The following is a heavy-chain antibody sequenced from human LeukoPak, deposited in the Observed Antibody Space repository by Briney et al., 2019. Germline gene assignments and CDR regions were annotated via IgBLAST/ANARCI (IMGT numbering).Heavy chain of an antibody. J-gene: IGHJ4*02. D-gene: IGHD3-10*01. V-gene: IGHV4-4*02. CDR2: IYHSGST. CDR1: GGSISSSNW. Sequence: PSETLSLTCAASGGSISSSNWWSWVRQPPGKGLEWIGEIYHSGSTNYNPSLKSRVSISVDKSKNQFSLTLSSVTAADTAVYYCARVGGRSSIGGDYWGQGTLVTVSS. CDR3: ARVGGRSSIGGDY.